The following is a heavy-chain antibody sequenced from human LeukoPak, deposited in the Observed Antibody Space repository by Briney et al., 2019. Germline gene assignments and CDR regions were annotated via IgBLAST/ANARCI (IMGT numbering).Heavy chain of an antibody. CDR3: ARDPEYYDFWSGFRGVNYYMDV. D-gene: IGHD3-3*01. CDR2: IYYSGST. J-gene: IGHJ6*03. CDR1: GGSISSSSYY. Sequence: SETLSLTCTVSGGSISSSSYYWGWIRQPPGKGLEWIGSIYYSGSTYYNPSLKSRVTISVDTSKNQFSLKLSSVTAADTAVYYCARDPEYYDFWSGFRGVNYYMDVWGKGTTVTVSS. V-gene: IGHV4-39*07.